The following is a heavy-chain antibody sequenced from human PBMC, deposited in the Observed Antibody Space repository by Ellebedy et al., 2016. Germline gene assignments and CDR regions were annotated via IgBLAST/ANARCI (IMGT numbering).Heavy chain of an antibody. V-gene: IGHV4-61*01. Sequence: SETLSLTXTVSGGSVSSGSYYWSWIRQPPGKGLEWIGYIYYSGSTNYNPSLKSRVTISVDTSKNQFSLKLSSVTAADTAVYYCARRSSGYSYGYTWGQGTLVTVSS. D-gene: IGHD5-18*01. CDR2: IYYSGST. J-gene: IGHJ5*02. CDR1: GGSVSSGSYY. CDR3: ARRSSGYSYGYT.